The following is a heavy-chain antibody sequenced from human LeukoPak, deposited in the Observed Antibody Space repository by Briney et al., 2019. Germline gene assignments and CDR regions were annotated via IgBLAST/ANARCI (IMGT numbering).Heavy chain of an antibody. CDR2: IYPGDSDT. V-gene: IGHV5-51*01. J-gene: IGHJ4*02. D-gene: IGHD5-24*01. Sequence: GESLKISCKVSGYSFTSYWIGWVRQMPGKGLEWMGIIYPGDSDTRYSPSFQGQVTISADKSISTAYLQWSSLKASDTAMYYCARRNRRDGYNFDYWGQGTLVTVSS. CDR3: ARRNRRDGYNFDY. CDR1: GYSFTSYW.